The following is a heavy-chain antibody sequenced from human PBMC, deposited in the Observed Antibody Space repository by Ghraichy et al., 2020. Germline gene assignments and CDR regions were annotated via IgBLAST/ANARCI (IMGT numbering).Heavy chain of an antibody. Sequence: GGSLRLSCAASGFTFSSYSMNWVRQAPGKGLEWVAYISSSSSAIYYADSVKGRFTISRDNAKNSLYLQMNSLRDEDTAVYYCARRGYCSGCSCFPVDYWGQGTLVTVSS. CDR2: ISSSSSAI. CDR1: GFTFSSYS. D-gene: IGHD2-15*01. V-gene: IGHV3-48*02. J-gene: IGHJ4*02. CDR3: ARRGYCSGCSCFPVDY.